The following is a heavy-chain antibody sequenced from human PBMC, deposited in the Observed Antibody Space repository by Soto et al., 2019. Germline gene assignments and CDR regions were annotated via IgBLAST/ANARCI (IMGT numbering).Heavy chain of an antibody. D-gene: IGHD4-17*01. J-gene: IGHJ4*02. V-gene: IGHV4-59*01. CDR3: AREEDYGGNSGSWYFDY. CDR1: GGSISSYY. Sequence: PSETLSLTCTVSGGSISSYYWRWIRQPPGKGLEWIGYIYYSGSTNYNPSLKSRVTISVDTSKNQFSLKLSSVTAADTAVYYCAREEDYGGNSGSWYFDYWGQGTLVTVSS. CDR2: IYYSGST.